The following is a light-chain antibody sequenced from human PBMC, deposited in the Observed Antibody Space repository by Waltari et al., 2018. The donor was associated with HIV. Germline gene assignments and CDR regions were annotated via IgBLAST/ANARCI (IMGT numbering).Light chain of an antibody. CDR2: AAS. CDR1: QSISSY. CDR3: QQSYSTPDT. V-gene: IGKV1-39*01. J-gene: IGKJ2*01. Sequence: DIQMTQSPSSLSASVGDRVTITCRASQSISSYLNWYQQKPGKAPKLLIYAASSLQSGVPSRCSGSGSGTEFTLTISSLQPEDFATYYCQQSYSTPDTFGQGTKLEIK.